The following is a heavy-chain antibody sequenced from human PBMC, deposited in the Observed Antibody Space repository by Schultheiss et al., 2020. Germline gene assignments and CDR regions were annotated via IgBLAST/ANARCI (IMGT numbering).Heavy chain of an antibody. CDR2: ISYDGSNK. CDR3: ARNLRTDYYDSSGYYFPAPDAFDI. CDR1: GFTFSSYG. D-gene: IGHD3-22*01. Sequence: GGSLRLSCAASGFTFSSYGMHWVRQAPGKGLEWVAVISYDGSNKYYADSVKGRFTISRDNSKNTLYLQMNSLRAEDTAVYYCARNLRTDYYDSSGYYFPAPDAFDIWGQGTMVTV. J-gene: IGHJ3*02. V-gene: IGHV3-30*03.